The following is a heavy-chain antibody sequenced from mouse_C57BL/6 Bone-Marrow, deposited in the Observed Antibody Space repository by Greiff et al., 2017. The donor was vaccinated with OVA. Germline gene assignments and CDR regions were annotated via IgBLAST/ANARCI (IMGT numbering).Heavy chain of an antibody. J-gene: IGHJ1*03. CDR1: GYTFTSYW. Sequence: VQLKQPGAELVKPGASVKLSCKASGYTFTSYWMHWVKQRPGQGLEWIGMIHPNSGSTNYNEKFKSKATLTVDKSSSTAYMQLSSLTSEDSAVYYCARRLVGSRYFDVWGTGTTVTVSS. D-gene: IGHD1-1*01. V-gene: IGHV1-64*01. CDR2: IHPNSGST. CDR3: ARRLVGSRYFDV.